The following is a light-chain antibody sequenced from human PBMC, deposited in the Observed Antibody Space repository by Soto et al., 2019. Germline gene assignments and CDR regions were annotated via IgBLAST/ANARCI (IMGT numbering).Light chain of an antibody. Sequence: EIVLTQSPATLSLSPGERATLSCRASQSVSSYLAWYQQKPGQAPRLLIYDASNRATGIPARFSGSGSGTDFTLTISSLEPEDFAVYFCQQRSSWYTFGQGTKVEIK. J-gene: IGKJ2*01. V-gene: IGKV3-11*01. CDR3: QQRSSWYT. CDR2: DAS. CDR1: QSVSSY.